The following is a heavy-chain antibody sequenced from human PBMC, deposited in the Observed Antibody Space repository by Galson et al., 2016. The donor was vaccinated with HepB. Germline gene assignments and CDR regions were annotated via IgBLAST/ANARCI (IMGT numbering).Heavy chain of an antibody. Sequence: SLRLSCAASGFTFTSYSMNWDRQVPGKGLEWVSYIGSSPGTVYYADSVKGRFTISRDNAKNPLSLQMNSLRDEDTAVYYCARDPLGYSYALVRYFDYWGQGTLVTVSS. D-gene: IGHD5-18*01. V-gene: IGHV3-48*02. CDR3: ARDPLGYSYALVRYFDY. CDR1: GFTFTSYS. J-gene: IGHJ4*02. CDR2: IGSSPGTV.